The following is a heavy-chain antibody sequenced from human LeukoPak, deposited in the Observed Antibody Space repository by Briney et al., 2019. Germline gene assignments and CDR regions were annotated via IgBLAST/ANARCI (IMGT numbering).Heavy chain of an antibody. CDR1: GDSISNGPYN. D-gene: IGHD6-25*01. CDR2: IYYSGST. V-gene: IGHV4-39*01. CDR3: ARHGYGSAFYVDH. Sequence: SETLSLTCTVSGDSISNGPYNWGWVRQPPGRGLEYIAAIYYSGSTYYNPSLKSRVSISVDTSKNQFSLKLTSVTAADTAVYYCARHGYGSAFYVDHWGQGTLVTVSS. J-gene: IGHJ5*02.